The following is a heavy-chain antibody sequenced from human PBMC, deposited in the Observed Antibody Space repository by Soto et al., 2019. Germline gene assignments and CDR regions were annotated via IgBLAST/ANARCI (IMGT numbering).Heavy chain of an antibody. Sequence: SETLSLTCAVSGGSITSNWWSWVRQPPGKGLEWIGEIYHNGRFNYNPSLRSRLTISIDKSKNQLSLKLTSVTAADTAVYFCARDWRGAEGFDPWGQGTLVTVSS. J-gene: IGHJ5*02. CDR3: ARDWRGAEGFDP. CDR1: GGSITSNW. CDR2: IYHNGRF. V-gene: IGHV4-4*02. D-gene: IGHD3-3*01.